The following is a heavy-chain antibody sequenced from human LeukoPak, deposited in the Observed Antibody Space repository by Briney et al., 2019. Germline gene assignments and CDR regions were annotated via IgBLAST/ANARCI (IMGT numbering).Heavy chain of an antibody. J-gene: IGHJ4*02. Sequence: SETLSLTCTVSGGSISSYFWSWIRQPAGKGLEWIGHIYSSGSTNYNPSLKSRVTISVDKSKNQFSLKLTSVTAADTAVYYCARGDSSGWYYFDYWGQGTLVTVSS. CDR1: GGSISSYF. CDR2: IYSSGST. V-gene: IGHV4-4*07. CDR3: ARGDSSGWYYFDY. D-gene: IGHD6-19*01.